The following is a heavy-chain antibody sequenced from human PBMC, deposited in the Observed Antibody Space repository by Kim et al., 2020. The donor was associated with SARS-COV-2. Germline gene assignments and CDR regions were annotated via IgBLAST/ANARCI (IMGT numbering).Heavy chain of an antibody. J-gene: IGHJ5*02. Sequence: SETLSLTCAVYGGSFSGYYWSWIRQPPGKGLEWIGEINHSGSTNYNPSLKSRVTISVDTSKNQFSLKLSSLTAADTAVYYCAREIGIAVAGTTWFDPWG. CDR3: AREIGIAVAGTTWFDP. CDR2: INHSGST. D-gene: IGHD6-19*01. V-gene: IGHV4-34*01. CDR1: GGSFSGYY.